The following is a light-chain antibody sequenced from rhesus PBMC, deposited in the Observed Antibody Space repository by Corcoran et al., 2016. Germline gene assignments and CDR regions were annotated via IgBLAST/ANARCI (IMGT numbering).Light chain of an antibody. Sequence: QSAPTQPPSVSGSPGQSVTISCTGTSSDIGGYNYVSWHQQHPGKAPKLMIYGVSNRPSGVSDRFSGSKSGNTASLTISGRQAEDEADYYGCSYTTSIMDVFGSGTKLTVL. V-gene: IGLV2S7*01. J-gene: IGLJ6*01. CDR2: GVS. CDR1: SSDIGGYNY. CDR3: CSYTTSIMDV.